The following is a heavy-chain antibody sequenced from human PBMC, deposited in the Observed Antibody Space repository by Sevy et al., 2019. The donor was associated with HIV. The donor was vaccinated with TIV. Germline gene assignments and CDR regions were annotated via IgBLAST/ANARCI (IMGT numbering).Heavy chain of an antibody. CDR1: GFTFSDYY. CDR2: ISGSDSTI. Sequence: GGSLRLSCAASGFTFSDYYMSWIRQAPGKGLEWISYISGSDSTIYYADSVKGRFTISRDNAKNSLYLQMNSPRAEDTAVYYCARDHVKDGDLGDYYYYAMDVWGQGTTVTVSS. V-gene: IGHV3-11*01. D-gene: IGHD4-17*01. CDR3: ARDHVKDGDLGDYYYYAMDV. J-gene: IGHJ6*02.